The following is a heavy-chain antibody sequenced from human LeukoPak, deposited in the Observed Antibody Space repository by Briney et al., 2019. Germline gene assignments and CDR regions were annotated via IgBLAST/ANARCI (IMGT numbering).Heavy chain of an antibody. J-gene: IGHJ5*02. D-gene: IGHD3-9*01. CDR3: ARDYYDILTGYQYNWFGP. V-gene: IGHV1-18*04. CDR1: GYTLSSYG. CDR2: ISAYNGHT. Sequence: ASVKVSFKTSGYTLSSYGINWVRQAPGQGLEWMGWISAYNGHTDHAQKLQGRLTMTTDTSTTTAYMELRSLRSDDTAVYYCARDYYDILTGYQYNWFGPWGQGTLVTVSS.